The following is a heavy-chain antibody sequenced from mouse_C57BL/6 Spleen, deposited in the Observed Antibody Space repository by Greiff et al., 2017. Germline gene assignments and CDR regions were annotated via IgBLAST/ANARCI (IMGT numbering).Heavy chain of an antibody. CDR3: ARGVTTVVDDYFDY. CDR2: IYPGDGDT. Sequence: VQLQQSGAELVKPGASVKISCKASGYAFSSYWMNWVKQRPGKGLEWIGQIYPGDGDTNYNGKFKGKATLTADKSSSTAYMQLSSLTSEDSAVYFCARGVTTVVDDYFDYWGQGTTLTVSS. V-gene: IGHV1-80*01. CDR1: GYAFSSYW. D-gene: IGHD1-1*01. J-gene: IGHJ2*01.